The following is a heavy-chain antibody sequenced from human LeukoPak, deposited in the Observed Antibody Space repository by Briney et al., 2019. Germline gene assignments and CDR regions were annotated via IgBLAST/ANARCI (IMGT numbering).Heavy chain of an antibody. V-gene: IGHV3-53*01. J-gene: IGHJ6*02. CDR3: ARGLDCSSTSCQLTYGMHV. D-gene: IGHD2-2*01. Sequence: GGSLRLSCAASGFTVSSNYMSWVRQAPGKGLEWVSFIYSGGSTYYADSAKGRFTISRDNSKNTLYLQMNSLRAEDTAVYYCARGLDCSSTSCQLTYGMHVWGQGTTVTVSS. CDR2: IYSGGST. CDR1: GFTVSSNY.